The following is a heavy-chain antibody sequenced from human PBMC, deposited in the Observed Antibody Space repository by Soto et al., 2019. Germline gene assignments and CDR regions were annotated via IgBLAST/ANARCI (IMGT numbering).Heavy chain of an antibody. CDR1: GFTFSSYA. CDR2: ISYDGSNK. J-gene: IGHJ6*02. CDR3: ARDDPRSRYYYYYYGMDV. Sequence: QVQLVESGGGVVQPGRSLRLSCAASGFTFSSYAMHWVRQAPGKGLDWVAVISYDGSNKYYADSVKGRFTISRDNSKNTLYQQMNSLRAEDTAVYYCARDDPRSRYYYYYYGMDVWGQGTTVTVSS. D-gene: IGHD6-13*01. V-gene: IGHV3-30-3*01.